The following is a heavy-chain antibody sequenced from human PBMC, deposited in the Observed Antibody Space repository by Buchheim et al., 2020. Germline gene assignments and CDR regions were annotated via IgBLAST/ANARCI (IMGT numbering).Heavy chain of an antibody. CDR3: ARGFVRYYDSSGYLDY. J-gene: IGHJ4*02. CDR2: INHSGST. D-gene: IGHD3-22*01. CDR1: GGSISSGDYY. V-gene: IGHV4-30-4*01. Sequence: QVQLQESGPGLVKPSQTLSLTCTVSGGSISSGDYYWSWIRQPPGKGLEWIGEINHSGSTNYNPSLKSRVTISVDTSKNQFSLKLSSVTAADTAVYYCARGFVRYYDSSGYLDYWGQGTL.